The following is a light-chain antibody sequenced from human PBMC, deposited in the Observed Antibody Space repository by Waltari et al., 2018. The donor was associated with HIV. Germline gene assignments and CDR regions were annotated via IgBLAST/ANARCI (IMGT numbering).Light chain of an antibody. CDR2: GAS. Sequence: EIVLTQSPGTLSLSPGERAIFSCRASQSVSSGSLAWYQQKPGQAPRLLIYGASNRATGIPDRFSGSGSGTDFTLTISRLDPEDFAVYFSQQYADSPRTFGQGTKLEIK. CDR1: QSVSSGS. V-gene: IGKV3-20*01. CDR3: QQYADSPRT. J-gene: IGKJ1*01.